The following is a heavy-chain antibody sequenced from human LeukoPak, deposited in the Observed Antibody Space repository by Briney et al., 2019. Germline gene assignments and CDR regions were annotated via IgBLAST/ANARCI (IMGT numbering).Heavy chain of an antibody. J-gene: IGHJ4*02. CDR1: GFTFSSYS. CDR2: ISSSSSYI. D-gene: IGHD2-2*01. V-gene: IGHV3-21*01. CDR3: ARDRRDCSSTSCYRAFDY. Sequence: PGGSLRLSCAASGFTFSSYSMNWVRQAPGKGLEWVSSISSSSSYIYYADSVKGRFTISRDNAKNSLYLQMNSLRAEDTAVYYCARDRRDCSSTSCYRAFDYWGQGTLVTVSS.